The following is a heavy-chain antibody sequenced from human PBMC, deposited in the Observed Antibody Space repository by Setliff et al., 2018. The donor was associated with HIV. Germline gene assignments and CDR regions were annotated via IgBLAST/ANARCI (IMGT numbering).Heavy chain of an antibody. Sequence: PSETLSLTCIVSGYSVSSGYYWGWIRQPPGKGLQWIGAMYDSETTYYNPSLKSRVTILVDTSKNQFSLKVTSVTAADTAVYYCARTVVVVAAPYAFDMWGQGTRVTVSS. CDR3: ARTVVVVAAPYAFDM. CDR2: MYDSETT. CDR1: GYSVSSGYY. D-gene: IGHD2-15*01. V-gene: IGHV4-38-2*02. J-gene: IGHJ3*02.